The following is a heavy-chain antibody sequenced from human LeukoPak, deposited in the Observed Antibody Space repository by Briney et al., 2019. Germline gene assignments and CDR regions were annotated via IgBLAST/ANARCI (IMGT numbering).Heavy chain of an antibody. J-gene: IGHJ4*02. Sequence: SETLSLTCAVSGGSISSYYWSWIRQPPGKGLEWIGYIYYSGSTNYNPSPKSRVTISVDTSKNQFSLKLSSVTAADTAVYYCAREVSYDSSGYHDYWGQGTLVTVSS. CDR1: GGSISSYY. CDR2: IYYSGST. V-gene: IGHV4-59*01. D-gene: IGHD3-22*01. CDR3: AREVSYDSSGYHDY.